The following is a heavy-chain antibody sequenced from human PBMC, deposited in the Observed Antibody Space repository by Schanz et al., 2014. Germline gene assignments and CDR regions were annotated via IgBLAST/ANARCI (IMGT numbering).Heavy chain of an antibody. D-gene: IGHD3-10*01. V-gene: IGHV3-74*02. CDR1: GFTFSSHW. CDR2: INSVGSNT. CDR3: AKYRGYYRVSGSYRELEY. Sequence: EVQLVESGGGLVKPGGSLRLSCAASGFTFSSHWMHWVRQDPGKGLVWVARINSVGSNTDYADSVTGRFTISRDNAKNTLYLQMNSLRPEDTAVYYCAKYRGYYRVSGSYRELEYWGQGTLVTVSS. J-gene: IGHJ4*02.